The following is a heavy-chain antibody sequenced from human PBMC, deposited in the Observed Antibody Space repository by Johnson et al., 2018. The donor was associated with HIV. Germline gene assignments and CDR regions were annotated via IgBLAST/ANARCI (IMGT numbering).Heavy chain of an antibody. V-gene: IGHV3-33*06. CDR2: IWYDGSKK. Sequence: QVQLMESGGGVVQPGRSLRLSCAASEFTFSSYGMHWVRKAPGKGLEWVAVIWYDGSKKYYADSVKGRVTIYRDNSKRTLYLQMNSLRAEDTAVYYCAKDLEWEYRSGAFDIWGQGKMVTVSS. J-gene: IGHJ3*02. D-gene: IGHD3-3*01. CDR3: AKDLEWEYRSGAFDI. CDR1: EFTFSSYG.